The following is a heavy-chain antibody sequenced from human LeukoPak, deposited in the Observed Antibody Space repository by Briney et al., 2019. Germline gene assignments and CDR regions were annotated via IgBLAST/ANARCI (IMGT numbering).Heavy chain of an antibody. Sequence: KPSETLSLTCTVSGDSINEYSWSWIRQPPGKGLEWIGEVYYSGSTHYNPSFKSRVTISVDTSRTQFSLSLRSVTAADTAVYYCARELDGNGGWFDPGGQGTLVTVSS. CDR1: GDSINEYS. J-gene: IGHJ5*02. V-gene: IGHV4-59*01. D-gene: IGHD3-10*01. CDR2: VYYSGST. CDR3: ARELDGNGGWFDP.